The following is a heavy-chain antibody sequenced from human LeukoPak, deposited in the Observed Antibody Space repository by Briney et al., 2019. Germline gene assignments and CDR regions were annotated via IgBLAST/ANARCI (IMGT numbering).Heavy chain of an antibody. CDR2: IYTSGST. CDR3: ARGSYTDFDY. D-gene: IGHD1-26*01. Sequence: SETLSLTCTVSGGSISDYYWSWIRQPAGKGLEWLGRIYTSGSTKYNPSLESRVTMSVDTSKNQFSLKLSFVTAADTAVYYCARGSYTDFDYWGQGTLVTVSS. CDR1: GGSISDYY. V-gene: IGHV4-4*07. J-gene: IGHJ4*02.